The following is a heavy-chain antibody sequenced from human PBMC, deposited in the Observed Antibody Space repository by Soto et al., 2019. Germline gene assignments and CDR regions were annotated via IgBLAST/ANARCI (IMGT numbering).Heavy chain of an antibody. V-gene: IGHV3-30*18. CDR1: GYSFVYG. D-gene: IGHD4-17*01. CDR3: AKGLYGEHSFYFYALDV. J-gene: IGHJ6*02. CDR2: ISYDGSNK. Sequence: QVHLVESGGGVVQPGRSLRLSCAAGYSFVYGMHWVRQAPGKGLEWVSFISYDGSNKYYADSVKGRFTVSIDNSRNTVFLEMNSLRAEDTAVYYCAKGLYGEHSFYFYALDVWGQGTPVTVSS.